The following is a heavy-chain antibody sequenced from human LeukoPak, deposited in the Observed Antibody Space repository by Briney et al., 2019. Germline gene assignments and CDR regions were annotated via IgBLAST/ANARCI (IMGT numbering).Heavy chain of an antibody. CDR2: ISTSSSHI. D-gene: IGHD5-12*01. CDR1: GFTFSRFS. CDR3: ARDYDEDY. V-gene: IGHV3-21*01. J-gene: IGHJ4*02. Sequence: GGSLRLSCAASGFTFSRFSMNWVRQAPGKGLEWVSSISTSSSHIYYADSVKGRFTISRDNAKNSLYLQMHSLRAEDTAVYYCARDYDEDYWGQGTLVTVSS.